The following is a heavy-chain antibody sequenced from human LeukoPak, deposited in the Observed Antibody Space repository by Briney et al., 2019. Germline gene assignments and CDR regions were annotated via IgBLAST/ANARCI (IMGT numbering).Heavy chain of an antibody. CDR2: ISYDGSNK. CDR3: ASLAAAGFYYYYYMDV. CDR1: GFTFSSYA. D-gene: IGHD6-13*01. Sequence: GGYLRLSCAASGFTFSSYAMHWVRQAPGKGLEWVAVISYDGSNKYYADSVKGRFTISRDNSKNTLYLQMNSLRAEDTAVYYCASLAAAGFYYYYYMDVWGKGTTVTVSS. J-gene: IGHJ6*03. V-gene: IGHV3-30*01.